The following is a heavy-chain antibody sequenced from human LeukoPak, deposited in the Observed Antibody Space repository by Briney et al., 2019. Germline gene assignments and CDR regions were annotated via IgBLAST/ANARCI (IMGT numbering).Heavy chain of an antibody. CDR2: IFSHSGGT. D-gene: IGHD5-18*01. CDR3: ARGDNYGHDY. J-gene: IGHJ4*02. CDR1: GYSFTKYA. V-gene: IGHV1-2*06. Sequence: ASVKVSCKASGYSFTKYAISWVRQAPGQGLEWMGRIFSHSGGTNYAQKFQGRVTMTRDTSASTAYMELSRLTSDDTAVYYCARGDNYGHDYWGQGTLVTVSS.